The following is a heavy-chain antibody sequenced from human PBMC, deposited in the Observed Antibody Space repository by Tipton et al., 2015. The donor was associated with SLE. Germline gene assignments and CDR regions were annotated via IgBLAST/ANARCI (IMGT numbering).Heavy chain of an antibody. V-gene: IGHV3-11*04. CDR3: ARDSKAARLIVEAFSHVDF. Sequence: GSLRLSCVASRFTFSDYYMSWVRQTPGKGFEWVSSISNTGFTTYYADSVEGRFTISRDNSKTSVYLQINGLRAEDTAVYYCARDSKAARLIVEAFSHVDFWGQGTLVTVSS. CDR2: ISNTGFTT. CDR1: RFTFSDYY. D-gene: IGHD1-26*01. J-gene: IGHJ4*02.